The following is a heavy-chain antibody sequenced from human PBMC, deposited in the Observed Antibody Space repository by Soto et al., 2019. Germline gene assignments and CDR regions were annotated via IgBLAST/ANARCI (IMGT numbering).Heavy chain of an antibody. Sequence: GASVKVSCKASGCTFSSYAISWVRQAPGQGLEWMGWISAYNGNTNYAQKLQGRVTMTTDTSTSTAYMELRSLRSDDTAVYYCARDPSTIFGVVVRNWFDPWGQGTLVTVSS. CDR3: ARDPSTIFGVVVRNWFDP. V-gene: IGHV1-18*01. CDR1: GCTFSSYA. D-gene: IGHD3-3*01. CDR2: ISAYNGNT. J-gene: IGHJ5*02.